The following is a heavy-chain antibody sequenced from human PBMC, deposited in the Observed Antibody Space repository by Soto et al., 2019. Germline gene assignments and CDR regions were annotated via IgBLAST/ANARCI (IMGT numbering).Heavy chain of an antibody. Sequence: GSLSLSFAASGFTFSDAWMSLVRQAPGKGLDWVGRIKSKSDGGTTEYAAPVRGRFTISRDDSKNTLYLQMNSLKTEDTAVYYCTTDLWRIAVVVGSTGYFNPWGQGTPVTVSS. J-gene: IGHJ5*02. D-gene: IGHD2-15*01. CDR3: TTDLWRIAVVVGSTGYFNP. V-gene: IGHV3-15*01. CDR2: IKSKSDGGTT. CDR1: GFTFSDAW.